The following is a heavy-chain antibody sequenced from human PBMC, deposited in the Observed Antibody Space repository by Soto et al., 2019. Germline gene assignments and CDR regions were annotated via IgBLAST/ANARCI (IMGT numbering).Heavy chain of an antibody. D-gene: IGHD5-18*01. CDR1: GFTFSSYS. CDR2: ISSTSSYI. CDR3: ARSGYSYGRNWFDP. V-gene: IGHV3-21*01. Sequence: EVQLVESGGGLVKPGGSLRLSCAASGFTFSSYSMNWVRQARGKGLEWVSYISSTSSYIYYADSVKGRFTISRDNAKNSLYLQMNSLRAEDTAVYYCARSGYSYGRNWFDPWGQGTLVTVSS. J-gene: IGHJ5*02.